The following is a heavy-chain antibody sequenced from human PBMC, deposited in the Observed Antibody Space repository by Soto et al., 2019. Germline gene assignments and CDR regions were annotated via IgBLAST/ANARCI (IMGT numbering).Heavy chain of an antibody. CDR3: ARHGVYYDFWSGYSAPHKYFDY. D-gene: IGHD3-3*01. CDR2: IYPGDSDT. J-gene: IGHJ4*02. V-gene: IGHV5-51*01. CDR1: GYSFTSYW. Sequence: PGESLKISCKGSGYSFTSYWISWVRQMPGKGLEWMGIIYPGDSDTRYSPSFQGQVTISADKSISTAYLQWSSLKASDTAMYYCARHGVYYDFWSGYSAPHKYFDYWGQGTLVTVSS.